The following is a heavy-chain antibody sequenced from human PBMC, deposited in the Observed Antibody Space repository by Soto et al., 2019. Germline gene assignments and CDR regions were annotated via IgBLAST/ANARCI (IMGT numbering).Heavy chain of an antibody. D-gene: IGHD4-17*01. CDR1: GGSISSGGYY. CDR2: IYYSGST. V-gene: IGHV4-31*03. J-gene: IGHJ4*02. CDR3: ARDARTEYGDLGNFDY. Sequence: QVQLQESGPGLVKPSQTLSLTCTVSGGSISSGGYYWSWIRQHPGKGLESIGYIYYSGSTYYHPSLQSRVTISVDKSKNQFSLKLSSVTAADTAVYYCARDARTEYGDLGNFDYWGQGTLVTVSS.